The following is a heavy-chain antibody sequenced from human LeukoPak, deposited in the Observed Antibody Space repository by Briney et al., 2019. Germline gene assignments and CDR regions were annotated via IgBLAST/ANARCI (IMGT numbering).Heavy chain of an antibody. V-gene: IGHV5-51*01. J-gene: IGHJ3*02. CDR3: ASATVGGSCCSPLSCAFDI. CDR1: GYSFTSYW. D-gene: IGHD2-15*01. Sequence: GESLKISCKGSGYSFTSYWIGWVRQMPGKGLEWMGIIYPGDSDTRYSPSFQGQVTISADKSISTAYLRWSSLKASDTAMYYCASATVGGSCCSPLSCAFDIWGQGTMVTVSS. CDR2: IYPGDSDT.